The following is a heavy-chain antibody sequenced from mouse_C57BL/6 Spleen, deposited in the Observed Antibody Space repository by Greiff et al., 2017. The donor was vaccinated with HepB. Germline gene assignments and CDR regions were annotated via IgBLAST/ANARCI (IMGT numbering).Heavy chain of an antibody. J-gene: IGHJ2*01. D-gene: IGHD1-1*01. Sequence: VQLQQSGAELVKAGASVKMSCKASGYTFTSYWMHWVKQRLGQGLEWFAETNPTNGRTYYNEKFKSKATLTVDKSSSTAYMLLSGPTFEDSAVYYCARIKNVVATYFDYWGQCTALTVSA. V-gene: IGHV1S81*02. CDR1: GYTFTSYW. CDR2: TNPTNGRT. CDR3: ARIKNVVATYFDY.